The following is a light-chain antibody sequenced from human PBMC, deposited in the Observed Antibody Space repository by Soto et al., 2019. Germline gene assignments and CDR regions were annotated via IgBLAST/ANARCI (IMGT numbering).Light chain of an antibody. Sequence: GGRVSITCRASQGISNWLAWYQQKPGRAPKLLIYAASSLQSGVSSRFSGSGSGTDFTLTISSLQPEDFATYYCQQGNSFPCTFGPGTKVDIK. CDR3: QQGNSFPCT. CDR1: QGISNW. V-gene: IGKV1D-12*01. CDR2: AAS. J-gene: IGKJ3*01.